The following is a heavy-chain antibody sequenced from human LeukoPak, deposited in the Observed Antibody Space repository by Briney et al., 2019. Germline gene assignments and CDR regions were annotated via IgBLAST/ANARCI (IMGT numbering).Heavy chain of an antibody. CDR3: VAEAAACSSTSCYPAN. CDR1: GGSISSGDYY. Sequence: SQTLSLTCTVSGGSISSGDYYWSWIRQPPGKGLEWIGYIYYSGSTYYNLSLKSRVTISVDTSKNQFSLKLSSVTAADTAVYYCVAEAAACSSTSCYPANWGQGTLVTVSS. V-gene: IGHV4-30-4*08. D-gene: IGHD2-2*01. J-gene: IGHJ4*02. CDR2: IYYSGST.